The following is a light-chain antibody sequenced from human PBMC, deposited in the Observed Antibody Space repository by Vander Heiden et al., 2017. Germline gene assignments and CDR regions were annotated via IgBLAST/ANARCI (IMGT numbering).Light chain of an antibody. V-gene: IGKV3D-15*01. Sequence: DIVMTPSPATLSVSPGERATLSCRASQSVTTNLAWYQQKPGQAPRLLIYAASIRATGIPARFSGRGSGTEFTLTITSLQSEDFGVYYCHQYDAWPPWTFGQGTKVEIK. CDR2: AAS. J-gene: IGKJ1*01. CDR1: QSVTTN. CDR3: HQYDAWPPWT.